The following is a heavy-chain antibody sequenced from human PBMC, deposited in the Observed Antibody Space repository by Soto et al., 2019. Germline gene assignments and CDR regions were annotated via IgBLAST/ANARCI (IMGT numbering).Heavy chain of an antibody. Sequence: GASVKVSCKASGGTFSSYTISWVRQAPGQGLEWMGRIIPILGIANYAQKFQGRVTITADKSTSTAYMELSSLRSEDTAVYYCAIGSLGSITGKGDYYYMDVWGKGTTVTVSS. V-gene: IGHV1-69*02. D-gene: IGHD1-20*01. CDR3: AIGSLGSITGKGDYYYMDV. J-gene: IGHJ6*03. CDR1: GGTFSSYT. CDR2: IIPILGIA.